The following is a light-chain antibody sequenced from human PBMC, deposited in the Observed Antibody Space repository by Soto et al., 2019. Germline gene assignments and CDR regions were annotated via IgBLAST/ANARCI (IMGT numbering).Light chain of an antibody. CDR1: SANIGGNS. CDR2: DDN. CDR3: GSWDSSLSADG. J-gene: IGLJ1*01. V-gene: IGLV1-51*01. Sequence: QSVLTHPPSVSAAPGQKVTISCSGSSANIGGNSVCWYQQLPATATNLLIYDDNKRPSGIPDRFSGSTSGTSATLGITGLQTGDEADYYCGSWDSSLSADGFGSGTKVTVL.